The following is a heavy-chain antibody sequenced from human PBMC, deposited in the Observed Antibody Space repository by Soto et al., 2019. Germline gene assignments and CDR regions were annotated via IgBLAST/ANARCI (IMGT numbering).Heavy chain of an antibody. CDR1: GGSISSYY. Sequence: LETLSLTCTVSGGSISSYYWSWIRQPPGKGLEWIGYIYYSGSTNYNPSLKSRVTISVDTSKNQFSLKLSSVTAADTAVYYCARYNDYGDAFDIWGQGTMVTVSS. D-gene: IGHD4-17*01. CDR3: ARYNDYGDAFDI. V-gene: IGHV4-59*01. CDR2: IYYSGST. J-gene: IGHJ3*02.